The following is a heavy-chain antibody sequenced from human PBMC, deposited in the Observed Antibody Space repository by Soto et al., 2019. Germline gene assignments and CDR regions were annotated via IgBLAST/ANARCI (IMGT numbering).Heavy chain of an antibody. CDR1: GGTFSSSA. Sequence: QVQLVQSGAEVKKPGSSVKVSCKASGGTFSSSAIRWVRQAPGQGPEWMGGIIPIFGTADYAQKFQGRVTITADESTTTAYMELSSLRPADTAVYYCSNGHYSSSSRGWFDPWGQGTLVIVSS. J-gene: IGHJ5*02. V-gene: IGHV1-69*01. CDR3: SNGHYSSSSRGWFDP. D-gene: IGHD6-13*01. CDR2: IIPIFGTA.